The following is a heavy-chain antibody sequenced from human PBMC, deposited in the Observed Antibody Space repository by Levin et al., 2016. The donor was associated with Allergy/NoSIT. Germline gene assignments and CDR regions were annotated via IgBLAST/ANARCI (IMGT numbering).Heavy chain of an antibody. CDR3: AKTYCSGGSCPGYWYFDL. CDR2: ISYDGSNK. D-gene: IGHD2-15*01. Sequence: WIRQPPGKGLEWVAVISYDGSNKYYADSVKGRFTISRDNSKNTLYLQMNSLRAEDTAVYYCAKTYCSGGSCPGYWYFDLWGRGTLVTVSS. V-gene: IGHV3-30*18. J-gene: IGHJ2*01.